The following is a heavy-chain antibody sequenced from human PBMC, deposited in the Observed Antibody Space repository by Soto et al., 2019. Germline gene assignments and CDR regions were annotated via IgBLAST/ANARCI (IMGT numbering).Heavy chain of an antibody. J-gene: IGHJ5*02. CDR1: VGTISGYY. V-gene: IGHV4-4*07. Sequence: SETLSLTGSVSVGTISGYYWTWIRQPAGKGLEWIGRIYSSGNTKYNPSLQSRVTMSLDTSNNQFSLRLTSVTAADTAVYYCARGQRFSDWFDPWGQGTLVTVSS. CDR2: IYSSGNT. CDR3: ARGQRFSDWFDP. D-gene: IGHD3-3*01.